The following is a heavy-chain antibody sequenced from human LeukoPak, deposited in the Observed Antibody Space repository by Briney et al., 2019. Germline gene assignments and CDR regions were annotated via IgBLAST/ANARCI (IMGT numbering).Heavy chain of an antibody. Sequence: PGGSLRLPCAASGITFGNNWMHWVRQGPGRGLVWISRINSDGGGAIYADSVKGRFTVSGDNAKNTLYLQMNSLRAEDTAVYYCARDVPHNWFDTWGQGTLVTVSS. CDR2: INSDGGGA. CDR1: GITFGNNW. V-gene: IGHV3-74*01. J-gene: IGHJ5*02. CDR3: ARDVPHNWFDT.